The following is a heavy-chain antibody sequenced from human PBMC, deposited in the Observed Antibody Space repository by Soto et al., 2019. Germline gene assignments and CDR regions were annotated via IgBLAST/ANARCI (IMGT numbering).Heavy chain of an antibody. CDR3: ADRGGITMIVQK. J-gene: IGHJ4*02. Sequence: GGSLRLSCAASGFTFSKCAMSWVRQAPGKGPEWVSTISDSGSTTYYADSVKGRFTISRDNSKNTLYLQMNSLRVEDTAVYYCADRGGITMIVQKWGQGTLVTVSS. CDR2: ISDSGSTT. D-gene: IGHD3-22*01. CDR1: GFTFSKCA. V-gene: IGHV3-23*01.